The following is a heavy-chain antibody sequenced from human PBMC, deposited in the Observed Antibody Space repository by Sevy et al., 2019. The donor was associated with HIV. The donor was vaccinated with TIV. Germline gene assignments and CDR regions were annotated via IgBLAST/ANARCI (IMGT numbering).Heavy chain of an antibody. CDR3: ARDIAVAGNDAFDI. J-gene: IGHJ3*02. V-gene: IGHV3-53*01. CDR1: GFSVSSNY. Sequence: GGSLRLSCAASGFSVSSNYMSWVRQAPGKGLEWVSVIYRGGSTYYADAVKGRFTISRDNSKNTLYLQMNSLRAEDTAVYYCARDIAVAGNDAFDIWGQGTMVTVSS. CDR2: IYRGGST. D-gene: IGHD6-19*01.